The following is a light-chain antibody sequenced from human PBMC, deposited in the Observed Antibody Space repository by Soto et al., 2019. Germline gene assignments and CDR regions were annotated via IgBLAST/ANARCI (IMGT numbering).Light chain of an antibody. Sequence: EIVMTQSPATLSVSPGERATLSCRASQSVSSNLAWYQQKPGQAPGLLIYGASIRATGIPARFSGSGSGTEFTLTISSLQSEDFAVYYCQQYNNWPPLFTFGPGTKVDIK. CDR3: QQYNNWPPLFT. CDR2: GAS. J-gene: IGKJ3*01. CDR1: QSVSSN. V-gene: IGKV3D-15*01.